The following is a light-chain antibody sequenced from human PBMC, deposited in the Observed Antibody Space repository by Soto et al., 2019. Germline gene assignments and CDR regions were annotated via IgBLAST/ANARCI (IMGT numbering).Light chain of an antibody. CDR3: QPYNDWPRT. CDR1: QTVGSN. Sequence: ETVMTQSPATLSVSPGERATLSCRASQTVGSNLAWYQQTPGRAPRLLIYGASTRATGIPARFSGGGSGTEFTLTISSLQSEDFAVYYCQPYNDWPRTFGQGTKVEI. CDR2: GAS. J-gene: IGKJ1*01. V-gene: IGKV3-15*01.